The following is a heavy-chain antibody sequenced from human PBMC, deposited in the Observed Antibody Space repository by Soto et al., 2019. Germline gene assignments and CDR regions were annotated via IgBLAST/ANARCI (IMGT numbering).Heavy chain of an antibody. Sequence: SETLSLTCTVSGGSISSGGYYWSWIRQHPGKGLEWIGYIYYSGSTYYNPSLKSRVTISIDTSKNQLSLKLSSVTAADTAVYYCARVVDAAMLSWGQGTLVTVSS. CDR1: GGSISSGGYY. J-gene: IGHJ4*02. CDR3: ARVVDAAMLS. V-gene: IGHV4-30-4*08. CDR2: IYYSGST. D-gene: IGHD5-18*01.